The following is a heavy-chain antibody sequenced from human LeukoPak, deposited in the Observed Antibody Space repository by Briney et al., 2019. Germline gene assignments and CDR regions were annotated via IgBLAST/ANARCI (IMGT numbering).Heavy chain of an antibody. D-gene: IGHD5-18*01. Sequence: SVKVSCKASGGTFGSYTISWVRQAPGQGLEWMGGIIPIFGTANYAQKFQGRVTITTDESTSTAYMELSSLRSEDTAVYYCAPAVGYSYGTEGFDPWGQGTLVTVSS. CDR3: APAVGYSYGTEGFDP. V-gene: IGHV1-69*05. J-gene: IGHJ5*02. CDR1: GGTFGSYT. CDR2: IIPIFGTA.